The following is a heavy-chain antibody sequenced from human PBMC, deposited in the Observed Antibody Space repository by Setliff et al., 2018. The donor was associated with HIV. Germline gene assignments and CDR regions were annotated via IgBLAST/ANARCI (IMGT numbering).Heavy chain of an antibody. V-gene: IGHV1-69*13. CDR2: IIPIFNTA. CDR3: ARGSGGYCSGGSCYFGFGLAL. Sequence: GASVKVSCKASGGTFSSYSITWVRQAPGQGLEWMGGIIPIFNTANYAQKVQGRVPITADESTSTAYMELSSLGSEDTAVYYCARGSGGYCSGGSCYFGFGLALWGQGTTVTVSS. J-gene: IGHJ6*02. D-gene: IGHD2-15*01. CDR1: GGTFSSYS.